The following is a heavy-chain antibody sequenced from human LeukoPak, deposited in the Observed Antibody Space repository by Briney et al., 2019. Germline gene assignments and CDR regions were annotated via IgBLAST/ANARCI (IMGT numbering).Heavy chain of an antibody. V-gene: IGHV5-51*01. J-gene: IGHJ6*02. CDR3: VYSSGGSSSYGMDV. D-gene: IGHD2-15*01. CDR2: INLGDSDT. CDR1: GYTFTSSW. Sequence: GESLKISCKGAGYTFTSSWIAWVRQMPGKGLEWMGIINLGDSDTRYSPSFQGQVTISADKSISTAYLQWSSLKASDIAIYFCVYSSGGSSSYGMDVWGQGTTVTVSS.